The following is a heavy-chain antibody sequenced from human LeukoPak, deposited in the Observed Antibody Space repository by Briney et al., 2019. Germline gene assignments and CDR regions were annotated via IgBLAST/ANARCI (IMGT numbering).Heavy chain of an antibody. D-gene: IGHD1-26*01. CDR2: INPSGGST. CDR3: ARVSQVGATMYYFDY. V-gene: IGHV1-46*01. CDR1: GYTFTSYY. J-gene: IGHJ4*02. Sequence: ASVKVSCKASGYTFTSYYMHWVRQAPGQGLEWMGIINPSGGSTSYAQKFQGRVTMTRDTSTSTVYMELSSLRSEDTAVYYCARVSQVGATMYYFDYWGQGTLVTVSS.